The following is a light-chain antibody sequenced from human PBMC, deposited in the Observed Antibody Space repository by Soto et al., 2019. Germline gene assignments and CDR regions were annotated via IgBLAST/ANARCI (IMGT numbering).Light chain of an antibody. J-gene: IGKJ5*01. CDR2: FGS. CDR3: MQALQSLT. V-gene: IGKV2-28*01. CDR1: QILLYNNTYNY. Sequence: EIVMTQSPLTVTVTPGEPPSISCLSSQILLYNNTYNYLDWYVQKPGQSPQLLIYFGSNRAPGVPDRFSGSGSGTDFTLKINRVEAEDVGTYYCMQALQSLTFGQGTGLEIK.